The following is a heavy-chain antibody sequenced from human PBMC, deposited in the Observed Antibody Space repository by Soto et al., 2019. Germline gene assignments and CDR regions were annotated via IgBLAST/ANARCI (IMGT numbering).Heavy chain of an antibody. V-gene: IGHV3-49*04. CDR1: GFTFGDYA. J-gene: IGHJ6*02. CDR3: TRDGFGYSSSDLYYYYYYGMDV. CDR2: IRSKAYGGTT. D-gene: IGHD6-6*01. Sequence: GGSLRLSCTASGFTFGDYAMSWVRQAPGKGLEWVGFIRSKAYGGTTEYVASVKGRFTISRDDSKSIAYLQMNSLKTEDTAVYYCTRDGFGYSSSDLYYYYYYGMDVWGQGTTVTVSS.